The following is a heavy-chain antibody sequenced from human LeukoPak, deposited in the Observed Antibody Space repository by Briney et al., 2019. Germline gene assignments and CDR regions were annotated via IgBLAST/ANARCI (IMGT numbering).Heavy chain of an antibody. CDR2: ISGSGGST. CDR3: AKDPNGDYIGAFDI. D-gene: IGHD4-17*01. CDR1: GFTLSSYA. J-gene: IGHJ3*02. Sequence: PGGSLRLSCAASGFTLSSYAMSWVRQAPGKELEWVSSISGSGGSTQYAASVQGRFTISRDNSKNTLYLQMNSLRAEDTAVDYCAKDPNGDYIGAFDIWGQGTMVTVSS. V-gene: IGHV3-23*01.